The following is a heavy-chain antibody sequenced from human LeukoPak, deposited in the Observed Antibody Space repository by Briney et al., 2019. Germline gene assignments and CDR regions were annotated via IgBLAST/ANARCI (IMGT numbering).Heavy chain of an antibody. J-gene: IGHJ4*02. CDR1: EFTFSPYA. V-gene: IGHV3-30*04. CDR3: ARGGTSFDY. D-gene: IGHD1-7*01. CDR2: ISYDGNNK. Sequence: GGSLRLSCAASEFTFSPYAMHWVRQAPGKGLEWVAIISYDGNNKNYADSVKGRFTISRGNSKNTLYLQMNSLRAEDTAVYYCARGGTSFDYWGQGTLVTVSS.